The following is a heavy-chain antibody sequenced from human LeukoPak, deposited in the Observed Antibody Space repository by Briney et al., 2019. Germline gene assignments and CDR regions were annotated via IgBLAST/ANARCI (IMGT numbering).Heavy chain of an antibody. CDR2: IYYSGST. J-gene: IGHJ2*01. CDR1: GGSISSYY. CDR3: AREKPFAPRITIFGVVDYWYFDL. V-gene: IGHV4-59*01. D-gene: IGHD3-3*01. Sequence: SETLSLTCTVSGGSISSYYWSWIRQPPGKGLEWIGYIYYSGSTNYNPSLKSRVTISVDTSKNQFSLKLSSVTAADTAVYYCAREKPFAPRITIFGVVDYWYFDLWGRGTLVTVSS.